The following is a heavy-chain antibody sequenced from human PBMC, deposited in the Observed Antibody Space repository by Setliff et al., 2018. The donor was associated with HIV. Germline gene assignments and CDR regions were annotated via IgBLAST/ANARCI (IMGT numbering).Heavy chain of an antibody. CDR3: ARSKTFYDFWGGYYTHGAFKI. CDR1: GGSFTSRSYY. D-gene: IGHD3-3*01. CDR2: IFYSGIT. Sequence: PSETLSLTCTVSGGSFTSRSYYGGWIRQPPGKGLEWIGSIFYSGITYYNPSLKSRVTISVDTSKNQFSLNLTSVTAADTAVYYCARSKTFYDFWGGYYTHGAFKIWGLGTMVTVSS. V-gene: IGHV4-39*01. J-gene: IGHJ3*02.